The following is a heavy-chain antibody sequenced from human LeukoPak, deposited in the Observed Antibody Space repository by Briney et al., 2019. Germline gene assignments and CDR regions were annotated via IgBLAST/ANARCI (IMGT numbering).Heavy chain of an antibody. D-gene: IGHD6-19*01. V-gene: IGHV3-23*01. CDR3: AKDGLSSGWEGSFDI. Sequence: EGSLRLSCAASGFTFSNAWMSWVRQAPGKGLEWVSAISGSGGSTYYADSVKGRFTISRDNSKNTLYLQMNSLRAEDTAAYYCAKDGLSSGWEGSFDIWGQGTMVTVSS. J-gene: IGHJ3*02. CDR1: GFTFSNAW. CDR2: ISGSGGST.